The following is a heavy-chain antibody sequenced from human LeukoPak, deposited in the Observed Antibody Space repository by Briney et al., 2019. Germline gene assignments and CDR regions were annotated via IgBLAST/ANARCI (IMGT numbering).Heavy chain of an antibody. CDR2: IGRVTSNSGDV. Sequence: GPSVKVSCKTSGYSFSNYGISWVRQAPGQGLEWMGRIGRVTSNSGDVTYAPKFQDRVTMTTDTSTTTAYMELRSLRFDDTAVYFCARYNSLFRGVTTSDYWGQGTLVTVSS. CDR1: GYSFSNYG. D-gene: IGHD3-10*01. CDR3: ARYNSLFRGVTTSDY. V-gene: IGHV1-18*01. J-gene: IGHJ4*02.